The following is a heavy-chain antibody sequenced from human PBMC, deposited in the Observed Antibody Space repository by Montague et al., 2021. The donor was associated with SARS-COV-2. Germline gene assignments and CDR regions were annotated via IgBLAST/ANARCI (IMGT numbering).Heavy chain of an antibody. J-gene: IGHJ4*02. D-gene: IGHD2-21*01. CDR2: ISYDGSYK. CDR3: AKDPRGGGFYWGFDN. Sequence: SLRLSCAASGFTLSGYHMHWVRQAPGKGLEWVAVISYDGSYKFYADSVKGRFTISRDNTRNTVHLQMNSLRLEDTALYYCAKDPRGGGFYWGFDNWGQGTQVTVSS. V-gene: IGHV3-30*18. CDR1: GFTLSGYH.